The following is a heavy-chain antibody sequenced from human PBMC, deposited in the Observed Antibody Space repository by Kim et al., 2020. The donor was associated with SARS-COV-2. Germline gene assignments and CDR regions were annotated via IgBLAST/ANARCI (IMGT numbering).Heavy chain of an antibody. Sequence: ASVKVSCKASCYTFTSYGISWVRQAPGQGLEWMGWISAYNGNTNYAQKLQGRVTMTTDTSTSTAYMVLRRLRSDDTAVYYWARDWGARIDYTVYWGQGTLVTVSS. CDR2: ISAYNGNT. V-gene: IGHV1-18*01. CDR1: CYTFTSYG. J-gene: IGHJ4*02. D-gene: IGHD3-16*01. CDR3: ARDWGARIDYTVY.